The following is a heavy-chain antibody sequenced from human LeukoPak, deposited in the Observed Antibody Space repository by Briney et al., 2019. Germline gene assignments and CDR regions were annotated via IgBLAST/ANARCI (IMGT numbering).Heavy chain of an antibody. J-gene: IGHJ4*02. CDR3: ARGRYLTTSGGAAAGFLDY. D-gene: IGHD6-13*01. CDR1: GGSISSYY. Sequence: SETLSLTCTVSGGSISSYYRSWIRQPPGKGLEWIGYIYYSGSTNYNPSLKSRVTISVDTSKNQFSLKLSSVTAADTAVYYCARGRYLTTSGGAAAGFLDYWGQGSLVTVST. V-gene: IGHV4-59*01. CDR2: IYYSGST.